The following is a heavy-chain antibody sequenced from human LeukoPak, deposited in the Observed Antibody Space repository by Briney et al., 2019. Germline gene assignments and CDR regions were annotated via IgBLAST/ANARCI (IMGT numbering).Heavy chain of an antibody. CDR1: GGSISSGGYS. Sequence: NPSQTLSLTCAVSGGSISSGGYSWSWIRQPPGKGLEWIGEINHSGSTNYNPSLKSRVTISVDTSKNQFSLKLSSVTAADTAVYYCASSRPRPYYYGSGSYFGYWGQGTLVTVSS. J-gene: IGHJ4*02. V-gene: IGHV4-30-2*01. CDR3: ASSRPRPYYYGSGSYFGY. CDR2: INHSGST. D-gene: IGHD3-10*01.